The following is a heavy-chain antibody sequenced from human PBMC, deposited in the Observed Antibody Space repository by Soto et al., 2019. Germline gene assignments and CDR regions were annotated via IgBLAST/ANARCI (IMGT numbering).Heavy chain of an antibody. CDR2: IGSSDI. CDR1: GFTFNIHA. D-gene: IGHD6-25*01. Sequence: AGGSLRLSCAAAGFTFNIHAMSWVRQAPGKGLEWVSTIGSSDIYYVDSVKGRFTISRDNSKNMLFLQMNSLRADDTAVYYCARESDHSRGYQYYGMDVWGQGTTVTVSS. V-gene: IGHV3-23*01. CDR3: ARESDHSRGYQYYGMDV. J-gene: IGHJ6*02.